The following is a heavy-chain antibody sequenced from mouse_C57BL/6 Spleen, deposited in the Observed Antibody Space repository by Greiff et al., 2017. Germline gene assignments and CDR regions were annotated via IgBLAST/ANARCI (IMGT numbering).Heavy chain of an antibody. D-gene: IGHD3-2*02. V-gene: IGHV1-22*01. CDR3: ARSGTAQATTWFAY. CDR2: INPNNGGT. J-gene: IGHJ3*01. CDR1: GYTFTDYN. Sequence: EVQLQQSGPELVKPGASVKMSCKASGYTFTDYNMHWVKQSHGKSLEWIGYINPNNGGTSYNQKFKGKATLTVNKSSSTAYMELRSLTSEDSAVYDCARSGTAQATTWFAYWGQGTLVTVSA.